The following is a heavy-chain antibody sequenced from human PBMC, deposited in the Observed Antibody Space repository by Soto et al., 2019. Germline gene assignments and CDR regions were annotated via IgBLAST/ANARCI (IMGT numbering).Heavy chain of an antibody. J-gene: IGHJ6*02. CDR2: IIPIFGTA. V-gene: IGHV1-69*13. D-gene: IGHD4-17*01. CDR1: GYTFTSYG. Sequence: ASVKVSCKASGYTFTSYGISWVRQAPGQGLEWMGGIIPIFGTANYAQKFQGRVTITADESTSTAYMELSSLRSEDTAVYYCARVWFRPTVTTSYYYGMDVWGQGTTVTVSS. CDR3: ARVWFRPTVTTSYYYGMDV.